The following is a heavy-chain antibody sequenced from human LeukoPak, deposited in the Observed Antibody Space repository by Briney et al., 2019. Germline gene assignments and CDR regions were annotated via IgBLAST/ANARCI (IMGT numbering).Heavy chain of an antibody. CDR1: GGSISSGGYY. CDR3: ARDGEYCSSTSCYFDP. CDR2: IYYRGST. V-gene: IGHV4-31*03. D-gene: IGHD2-2*01. J-gene: IGHJ5*02. Sequence: PSETLSLTCTVSGGSISSGGYYCSWIRQHPGEGLEWFGYIYYRGSTYYNPSLKSRLTISVDTSKNQFSLNLSSVTAADTALYYCARDGEYCSSTSCYFDPWGQGILVTVSS.